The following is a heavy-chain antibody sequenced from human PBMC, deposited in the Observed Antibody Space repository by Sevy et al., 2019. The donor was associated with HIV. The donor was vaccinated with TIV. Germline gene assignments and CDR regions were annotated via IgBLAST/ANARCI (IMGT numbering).Heavy chain of an antibody. Sequence: SQTLSLTCAVDGGSFSGYYWSWIRQPPGKGLEWIGEINHSGSTNYNPSLKSRVTISVDTSKNQFSLKLSSVTAADTAVYYCAGDHDYGDYGAFDIWGQGTMVTVSS. CDR1: GGSFSGYY. CDR2: INHSGST. J-gene: IGHJ3*02. CDR3: AGDHDYGDYGAFDI. D-gene: IGHD4-17*01. V-gene: IGHV4-34*01.